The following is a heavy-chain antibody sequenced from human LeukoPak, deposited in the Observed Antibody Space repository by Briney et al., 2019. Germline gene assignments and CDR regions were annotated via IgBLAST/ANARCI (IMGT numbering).Heavy chain of an antibody. CDR1: GFTVSSNY. V-gene: IGHV3-53*01. CDR3: ARQRVENYYYGMDV. CDR2: IYSGGST. Sequence: GGSLRLSCAASGFTVSSNYMSRVRQAPGKGLEWVSVIYSGGSTYYADSVKGRFTISRDNSKNTLYLQMNSLRVEDTAVYYCARQRVENYYYGMDVWGQGTTVTVSS. J-gene: IGHJ6*02. D-gene: IGHD2-15*01.